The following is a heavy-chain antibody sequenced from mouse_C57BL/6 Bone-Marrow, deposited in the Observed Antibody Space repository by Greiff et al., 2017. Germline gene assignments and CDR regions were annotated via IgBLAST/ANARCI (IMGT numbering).Heavy chain of an antibody. D-gene: IGHD1-1*01. V-gene: IGHV14-4*01. CDR2: IDPENGDT. J-gene: IGHJ1*03. CDR3: TTLDYDSPFDV. Sequence: VQLQQSGAELVRPGASVKLSCTASGFNIKDDYMHWVKQRPEQGLEWIGWIDPENGDTEYASKFQGKATITADTSSNTAYLQLSSLTSEDTAVYYCTTLDYDSPFDVWGTGTTVTVSS. CDR1: GFNIKDDY.